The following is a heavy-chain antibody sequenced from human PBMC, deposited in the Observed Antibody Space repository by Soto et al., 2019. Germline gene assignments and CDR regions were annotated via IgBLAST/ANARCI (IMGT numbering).Heavy chain of an antibody. CDR3: ARDVAGTFDY. Sequence: ASVKVSCKASGYTFINYAMYWVRQAPGQRLEWMGWINADNGNTKYSQKLHGRVTITTDTSTSTAYMELRSLRSDDTAVYYCARDVAGTFDYWGQGTLVTVSS. D-gene: IGHD6-19*01. V-gene: IGHV1-3*01. CDR2: INADNGNT. J-gene: IGHJ4*02. CDR1: GYTFINYA.